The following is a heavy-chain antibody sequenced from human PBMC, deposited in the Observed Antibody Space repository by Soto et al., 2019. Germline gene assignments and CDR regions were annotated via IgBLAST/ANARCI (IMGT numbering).Heavy chain of an antibody. D-gene: IGHD2-15*01. V-gene: IGHV1-69*13. CDR2: IIPIFGTA. CDR1: GGTFSSYA. CDR3: ARGNAGPDCSGGSCYSDY. Sequence: ASVKVSCKASGGTFSSYAISWVRQAPGQGLEWMGGIIPIFGTANYAQKFQGRVTITADESTSTAYMELSSLRSEDTAVYYCARGNAGPDCSGGSCYSDYWGQGTLVTVSS. J-gene: IGHJ4*02.